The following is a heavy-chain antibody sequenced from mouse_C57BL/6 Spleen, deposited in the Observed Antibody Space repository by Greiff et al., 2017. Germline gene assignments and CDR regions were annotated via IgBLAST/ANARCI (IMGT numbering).Heavy chain of an antibody. Sequence: EVKLMESGGGLVKPGGSLKLSCAASGFTFGSYAMSWVRQTPEKRLEWVATISDGGSYTYYPDNVKGRFTISRDNAKNNLYLQMSHLKSEDTAMYYCARALHESWFAYWGQGTLVTVSA. CDR1: GFTFGSYA. J-gene: IGHJ3*01. V-gene: IGHV5-4*03. CDR2: ISDGGSYT. CDR3: ARALHESWFAY.